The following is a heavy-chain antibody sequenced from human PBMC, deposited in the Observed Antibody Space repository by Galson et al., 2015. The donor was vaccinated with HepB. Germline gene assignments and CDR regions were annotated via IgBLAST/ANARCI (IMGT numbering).Heavy chain of an antibody. Sequence: SLRLSCAASGFYFGDHAMGWFRQAPGKGLEWVGFIRSKPYAGTQEYAASVRGRFTISSDDAKSIPYLQIRSLQTKDTAVYFCAKYSGAALGGTGHLWLDPWGQGTLVIVSS. CDR3: AKYSGAALGGTGHLWLDP. V-gene: IGHV3-49*03. J-gene: IGHJ5*02. CDR1: GFYFGDHA. D-gene: IGHD2-15*01. CDR2: IRSKPYAGTQ.